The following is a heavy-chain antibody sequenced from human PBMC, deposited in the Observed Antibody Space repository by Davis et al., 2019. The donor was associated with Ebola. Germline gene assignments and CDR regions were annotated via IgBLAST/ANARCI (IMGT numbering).Heavy chain of an antibody. J-gene: IGHJ4*02. D-gene: IGHD1-1*01. CDR1: GYTFSNFA. Sequence: AASVKVSCKASGYTFSNFAMHWVRQAPGQRLEWMGWINAGNGNTKYSQKFQGRVTITRDTSASTAYMELSSLRSEDTAVYYCARGYTTGTAAGAYWGQGTLVTVSS. CDR3: ARGYTTGTAAGAY. V-gene: IGHV1-3*01. CDR2: INAGNGNT.